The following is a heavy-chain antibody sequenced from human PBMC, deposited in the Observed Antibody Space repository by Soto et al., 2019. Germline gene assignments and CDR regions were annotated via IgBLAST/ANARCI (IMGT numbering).Heavy chain of an antibody. J-gene: IGHJ4*02. Sequence: ASVKVSCKASGFTFTSSAVQWVRQARGQRLEWIGWIVVGSGNTNYAQKFQERVTITRDMSTSTAYMELSSLRSEDTAVYYCAALALRIYYDSSGYRPEYYFDYWGQGTLVTVSS. V-gene: IGHV1-58*01. CDR1: GFTFTSSA. CDR3: AALALRIYYDSSGYRPEYYFDY. D-gene: IGHD3-22*01. CDR2: IVVGSGNT.